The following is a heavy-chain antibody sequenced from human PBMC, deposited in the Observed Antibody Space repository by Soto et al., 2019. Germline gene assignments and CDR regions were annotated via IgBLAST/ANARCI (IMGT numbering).Heavy chain of an antibody. J-gene: IGHJ4*02. CDR3: ARGYCGGGSCYRFNFDY. CDR1: GGSISSYY. D-gene: IGHD2-15*01. V-gene: IGHV4-59*01. Sequence: SETLSLTCTVSGGSISSYYWSWIRQSPGKGLEWIGYINYSGSTNYNPSLKSRVTISVDTSKNQFSLKLNSVTAADTAVYYCARGYCGGGSCYRFNFDYWGQGTLVTVSS. CDR2: INYSGST.